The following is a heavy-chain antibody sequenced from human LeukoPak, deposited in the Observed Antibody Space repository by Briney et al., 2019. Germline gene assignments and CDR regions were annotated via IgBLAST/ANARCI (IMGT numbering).Heavy chain of an antibody. V-gene: IGHV1-3*01. CDR2: INGDNGST. D-gene: IGHD6-19*01. Sequence: ASVKVSCKASGYTFSRNAIHWVRQAPGQRLEWMGRINGDNGSTKYSQKFQGRVTVTRDTSASTAYMELSSLRSEDTAVYYCANWAGTPAGYFSGPLDYWGQGTLVTVSS. CDR1: GYTFSRNA. J-gene: IGHJ4*02. CDR3: ANWAGTPAGYFSGPLDY.